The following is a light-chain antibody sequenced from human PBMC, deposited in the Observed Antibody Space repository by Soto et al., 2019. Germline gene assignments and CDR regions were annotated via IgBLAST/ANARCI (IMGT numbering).Light chain of an antibody. CDR2: NAS. V-gene: IGKV3-11*01. CDR3: QQRSNWPWT. Sequence: EILLTQSTATLSLSPGERATLSCRASQRVSSYLAWYQQKPGQAPRLLIYNASNTATRIPARFSGSGSGTDFTLTISRLEPEDFAVYYCQQRSNWPWTCGQGIKVEIK. J-gene: IGKJ1*01. CDR1: QRVSSY.